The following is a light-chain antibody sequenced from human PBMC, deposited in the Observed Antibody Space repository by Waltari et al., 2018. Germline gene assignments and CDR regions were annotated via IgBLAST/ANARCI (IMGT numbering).Light chain of an antibody. CDR3: MQSLQTPWT. V-gene: IGKV2-28*01. CDR2: LGS. CDR1: QSLLHPNGRSD. J-gene: IGKJ1*01. Sequence: DIVMTQSPLSLAVTPGEPASVSCRSDQSLLHPNGRSDLDWYLQKPGQSPQLLIYLGSYRASGVPDRFTGSGSGTDFTLKISRVEAEDVGVYYCMQSLQTPWTFGPGTKLEIK.